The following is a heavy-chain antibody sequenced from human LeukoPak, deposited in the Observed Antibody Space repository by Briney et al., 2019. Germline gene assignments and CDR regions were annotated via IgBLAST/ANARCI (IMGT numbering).Heavy chain of an antibody. D-gene: IGHD2-15*01. CDR1: GGSISSYY. Sequence: PSETLSLTCTVSGGSISSYYWSWIRQPPGKGLEWIGYIYYSGSTNYNPSLKSRVTISVDTSKNQFSLKLSSVTAADTAVYYCARRLYCSGGSCPIPYYYYYMDVWGKGTMVTVSS. V-gene: IGHV4-59*01. J-gene: IGHJ6*03. CDR2: IYYSGST. CDR3: ARRLYCSGGSCPIPYYYYYMDV.